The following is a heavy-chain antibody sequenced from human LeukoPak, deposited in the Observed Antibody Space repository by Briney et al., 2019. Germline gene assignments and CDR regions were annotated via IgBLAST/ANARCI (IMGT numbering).Heavy chain of an antibody. J-gene: IGHJ4*02. CDR1: GGPISSYY. D-gene: IGHD6-13*01. CDR3: ARLGSSSWYETKSYFDY. CDR2: IYTSGST. Sequence: KPSETLSLTCTVSGGPISSYYWSWIRQPAGKGLEWIGRIYTSGSTNYNPSLKSRVTMSVDTSKNQFSLKLSSVTAADTAVYYCARLGSSSWYETKSYFDYWGQGTLVTVSS. V-gene: IGHV4-4*07.